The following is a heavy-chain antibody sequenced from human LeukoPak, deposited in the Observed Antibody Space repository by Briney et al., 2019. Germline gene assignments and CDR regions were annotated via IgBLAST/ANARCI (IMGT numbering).Heavy chain of an antibody. D-gene: IGHD1-26*01. CDR3: ARVGATYDAFDI. CDR1: GGSVSSGSYY. Sequence: PWETLSLTCTVSGGSVSSGSYYWSRIRQPPGKGLEWIGYIYYSGSTNYNPSLKSRVTISVDTSKNQFSLKLSSVTAADTAVYYCARVGATYDAFDIWGQGTMVTVSS. V-gene: IGHV4-61*01. J-gene: IGHJ3*02. CDR2: IYYSGST.